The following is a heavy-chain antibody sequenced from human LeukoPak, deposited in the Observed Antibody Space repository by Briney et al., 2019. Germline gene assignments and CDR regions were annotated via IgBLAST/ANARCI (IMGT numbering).Heavy chain of an antibody. Sequence: ASVKVSCKASGYTFTSYYMHWVRQAPGQGLEWMGIINPSGGSTSYAQKFQGRVTMTRDTSTSTVYMELSSLRSEDTAVYYCARSPNDYGDYVGYYFDYWGQGTLVTVSS. CDR2: INPSGGST. J-gene: IGHJ4*02. V-gene: IGHV1-46*01. CDR1: GYTFTSYY. D-gene: IGHD4-17*01. CDR3: ARSPNDYGDYVGYYFDY.